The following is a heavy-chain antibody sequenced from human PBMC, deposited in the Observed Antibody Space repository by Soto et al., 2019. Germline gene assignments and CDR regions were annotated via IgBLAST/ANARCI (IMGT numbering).Heavy chain of an antibody. CDR1: GGTFSSYA. J-gene: IGHJ4*02. CDR3: ARLGDSSGWSDY. V-gene: IGHV1-69*13. CDR2: IIPIFGTA. Sequence: ASVKVSCKASGGTFSSYAISWVRQAPGQGLEWMGGIIPIFGTANYAQKFQGRVTITADESTSTAYMELSSLRSEDTAVYYCARLGDSSGWSDYWGQGTLVTVS. D-gene: IGHD6-19*01.